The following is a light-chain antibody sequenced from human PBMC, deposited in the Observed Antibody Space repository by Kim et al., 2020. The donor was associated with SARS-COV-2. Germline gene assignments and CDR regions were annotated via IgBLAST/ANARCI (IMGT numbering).Light chain of an antibody. Sequence: ELTQPPSASVTPGQRVTISCSGSRSNIGSNTVDWYQQFPGTAPKLLIYSNNQRPSGVPDRFSGSKSGTSASLAISGLQSVDEADYCCATWDDSLRGWVFGGGTQLTVL. CDR3: ATWDDSLRGWV. V-gene: IGLV1-44*01. J-gene: IGLJ3*02. CDR1: RSNIGSNT. CDR2: SNN.